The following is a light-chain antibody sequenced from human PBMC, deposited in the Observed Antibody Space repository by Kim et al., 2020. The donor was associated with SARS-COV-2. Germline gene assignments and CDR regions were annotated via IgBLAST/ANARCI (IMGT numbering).Light chain of an antibody. J-gene: IGLJ2*01. CDR1: IVGGNG. CDR2: SDT. CDR3: QAWNGNAVF. V-gene: IGLV3-21*04. Sequence: VAPGGTARITWGGSIVGGNGVHWYRQRPGQAPVVVMYSDTDRPSDIPERFSGSTSGNTATLTISSVEAGDEADYSCQAWNGNAVFFGGGTQLTVL.